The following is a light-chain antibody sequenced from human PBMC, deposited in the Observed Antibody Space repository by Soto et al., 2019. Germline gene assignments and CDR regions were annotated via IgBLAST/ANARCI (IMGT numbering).Light chain of an antibody. CDR1: QTISSW. Sequence: IHMTQSHSSLSATSGDRVTITCRASQTISSWLAWYQQKPGKAPKLLIYKASTLKSGVPSRFSGSGSGTEFTLTISSLQPDDFATYYCQHYNSYSEAFGQGTKVDI. J-gene: IGKJ1*01. V-gene: IGKV1-5*03. CDR3: QHYNSYSEA. CDR2: KAS.